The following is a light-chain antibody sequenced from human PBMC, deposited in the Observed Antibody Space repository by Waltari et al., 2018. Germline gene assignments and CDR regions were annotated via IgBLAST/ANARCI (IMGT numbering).Light chain of an antibody. CDR2: GVS. CDR3: QQYDNSPIT. Sequence: EIVLTQSPGPLSLSPGETATLACRASQSLSNDYFAWYQQKPGQAPRLLIYGVSNRATGIPDRFSGSGSGTDFTLAISRLEPEDFAVYYCQQYDNSPITFGPGTKVDFK. J-gene: IGKJ3*01. CDR1: QSLSNDY. V-gene: IGKV3-20*01.